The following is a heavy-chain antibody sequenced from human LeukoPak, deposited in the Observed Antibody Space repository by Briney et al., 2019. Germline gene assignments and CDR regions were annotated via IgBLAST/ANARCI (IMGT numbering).Heavy chain of an antibody. J-gene: IGHJ4*02. Sequence: GGSLRLSCGASGFTFSSHGMHWVRQAPVKGLEWVAVISYDGSNYYYADSVKGRFTISRDNSKNTLYLQMNSLRAEDTAVYYCARGYYYASSGYPNQFDNWGQGTLVTVSS. CDR2: ISYDGSNY. V-gene: IGHV3-30*03. CDR1: GFTFSSHG. D-gene: IGHD3-22*01. CDR3: ARGYYYASSGYPNQFDN.